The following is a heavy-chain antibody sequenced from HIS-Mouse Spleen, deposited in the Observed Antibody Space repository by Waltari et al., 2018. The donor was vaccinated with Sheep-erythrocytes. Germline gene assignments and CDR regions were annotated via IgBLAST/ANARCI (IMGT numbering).Heavy chain of an antibody. CDR1: GGSISSSSYY. CDR3: ARSPNTYYDFWSGYYIMVY. D-gene: IGHD3-3*01. Sequence: QLQLQESGPGLVKPSETLSLTCTVSGGSISSSSYYWCLLRQPPGKGLEWIGSIYYSGSTYYNPSLKSRVTISVDTSKNQFSLKLSSVTAADTAVYYCARSPNTYYDFWSGYYIMVYWGQGTLVTVSS. V-gene: IGHV4-39*07. J-gene: IGHJ4*02. CDR2: IYYSGST.